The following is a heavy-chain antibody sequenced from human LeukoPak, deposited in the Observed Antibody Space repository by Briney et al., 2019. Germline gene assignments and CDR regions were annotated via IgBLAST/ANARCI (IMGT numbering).Heavy chain of an antibody. CDR3: AKAARFLTVLMVYATEFDY. V-gene: IGHV3-30*02. Sequence: QPGGSLRLSCAASGFSFSDYGMHWVRQAPAKGLEWVAFIRYDESKTYYGDSVKGRFTVSRDNSKNTLYLQMDSLRADDTAVYYCAKAARFLTVLMVYATEFDYWGQGTLVTVSS. D-gene: IGHD2-8*01. CDR2: IRYDESKT. CDR1: GFSFSDYG. J-gene: IGHJ4*02.